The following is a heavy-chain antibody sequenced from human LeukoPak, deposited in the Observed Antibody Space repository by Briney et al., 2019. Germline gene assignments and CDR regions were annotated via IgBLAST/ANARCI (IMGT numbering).Heavy chain of an antibody. D-gene: IGHD5-18*01. CDR2: ISWNSGSI. V-gene: IGHV3-9*01. CDR1: GFTFDDYA. J-gene: IGHJ4*02. CDR3: ARFPWIQLWNDFDY. Sequence: QPGRSLRLSCAASGFTFDDYAMHWVRQAPGKGLEWVSGISWNSGSIGYADSVKGRFTISRDNAKNSLYLQMNSLRAEDTAVYYCARFPWIQLWNDFDYWGQGTLVTVSS.